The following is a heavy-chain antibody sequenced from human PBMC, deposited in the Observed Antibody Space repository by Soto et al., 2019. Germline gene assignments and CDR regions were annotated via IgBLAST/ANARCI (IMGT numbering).Heavy chain of an antibody. CDR1: GFSLSTSGVG. CDR3: AHLAWKEMWPRAPVVN. Sequence: QITLRESGPTLVKPTQTLTLTCTFSGFSLSTSGVGVGWIRQPPAKALEWLGIIFWDDDKRYRPSLKRRVSITKDTSKHQLVLTMTNMDPVDTATYYCAHLAWKEMWPRAPVVNWGQGTPVTVSS. CDR2: IFWDDDK. J-gene: IGHJ4*02. V-gene: IGHV2-5*02. D-gene: IGHD1-1*01.